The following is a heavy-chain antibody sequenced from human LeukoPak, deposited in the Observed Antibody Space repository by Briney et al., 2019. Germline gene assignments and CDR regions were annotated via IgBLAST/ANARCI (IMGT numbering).Heavy chain of an antibody. CDR1: GGTFSSYA. CDR2: ITPIFGTA. CDR3: ARSGYYDSSGYYYFDY. D-gene: IGHD3-22*01. V-gene: IGHV1-69*13. J-gene: IGHJ4*02. Sequence: GASVKVSCKASGGTFSSYAISWVRQAPGQGLEWMGGITPIFGTANYAQKFQGRVTITADESTSTAYMELSSLRSEDTAVYYCARSGYYDSSGYYYFDYWGQGTLVTVSS.